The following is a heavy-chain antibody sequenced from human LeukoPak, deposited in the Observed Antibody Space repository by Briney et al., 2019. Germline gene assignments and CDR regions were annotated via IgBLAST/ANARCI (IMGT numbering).Heavy chain of an antibody. CDR1: GYTFTSYG. D-gene: IGHD7-27*01. V-gene: IGHV1-18*01. CDR2: ISAYNGNT. CDR3: ARAEKPNWGNYYYYCMDA. Sequence: GASVKVSCKASGYTFTSYGISWVRQAPGQGLEWMGWISAYNGNTNFAQKLQDRVTMTTDTSTSTAYMELRSLRSDDTAVYYCARAEKPNWGNYYYYCMDAWGKGTTVTVSS. J-gene: IGHJ6*03.